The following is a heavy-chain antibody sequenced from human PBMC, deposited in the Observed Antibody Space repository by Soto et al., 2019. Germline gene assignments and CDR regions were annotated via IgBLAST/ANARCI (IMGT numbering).Heavy chain of an antibody. Sequence: SETLSLTCAVYGGSFSGYYWSWIRQPPGKGLEWIGEINHSGSTNYNPSLKSRVTISVDTSKNQFSLKLSSVTAADTAVYYCARRGVVYYYGSGNLYYFDYWGQGTLVTVS. J-gene: IGHJ4*02. V-gene: IGHV4-34*01. D-gene: IGHD3-10*01. CDR1: GGSFSGYY. CDR2: INHSGST. CDR3: ARRGVVYYYGSGNLYYFDY.